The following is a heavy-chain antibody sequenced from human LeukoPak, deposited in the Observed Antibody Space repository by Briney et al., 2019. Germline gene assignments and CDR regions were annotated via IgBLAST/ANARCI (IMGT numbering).Heavy chain of an antibody. V-gene: IGHV1-2*02. D-gene: IGHD1-1*01. Sequence: GASVTDSCKASGYTLTDYYMHWVRQAPGQGLEWMGWINPNRGGTNYAQKFQGRVTMTRDTSISTAYMELSRLRSDDTAVYYCARDNDRDFDYWGQGTLVTVSS. CDR1: GYTLTDYY. J-gene: IGHJ4*02. CDR2: INPNRGGT. CDR3: ARDNDRDFDY.